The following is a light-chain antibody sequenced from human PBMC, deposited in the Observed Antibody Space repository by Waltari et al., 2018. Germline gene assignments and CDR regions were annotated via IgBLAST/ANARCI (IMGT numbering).Light chain of an antibody. CDR3: SSYAGSNNYV. J-gene: IGLJ1*01. CDR2: DVS. V-gene: IGLV2-8*01. CDR1: SRDAGGYTS. Sequence: QSALTQPPSASGSPGQSVPISCTGTSRDAGGYTSSSRYQQHPGKAPKPMIYDVSKRPSGVPDRFSGSKSGNTASLTVSGLQAEDEADYYCSSYAGSNNYVFGTGTKVTVL.